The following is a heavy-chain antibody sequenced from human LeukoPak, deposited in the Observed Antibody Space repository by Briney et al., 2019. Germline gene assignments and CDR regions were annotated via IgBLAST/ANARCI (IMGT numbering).Heavy chain of an antibody. CDR1: GGSTSSSSYY. CDR3: ARQSPMVRGVIIQNWFDP. D-gene: IGHD3-10*01. CDR2: IYYSGST. J-gene: IGHJ5*02. Sequence: SETLSLTCTVSGGSTSSSSYYWGWIRQPPGKGLEWIGSIYYSGSTYYNPSLKSRVTISVDTSKNQFSLKLSSVTAADTAVYYCARQSPMVRGVIIQNWFDPWGQGTLVTVSS. V-gene: IGHV4-39*01.